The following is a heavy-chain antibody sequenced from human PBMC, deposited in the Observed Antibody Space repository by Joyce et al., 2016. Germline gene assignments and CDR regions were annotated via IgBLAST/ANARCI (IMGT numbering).Heavy chain of an antibody. Sequence: EVQLVESGGGLVQPGGSLKLSCAVSGFTLSGSSVHWVRQASGKWLEWVCRSRSKANGEAKEYAASVKGRFSISRDDSKNTAYLQMNSLKTEDTAVYYCSNYDLWSGYSPSRDVWGQGSTVTVSS. V-gene: IGHV3-73*02. CDR3: SNYDLWSGYSPSRDV. J-gene: IGHJ6*02. CDR1: GFTLSGSS. CDR2: SRSKANGEAK. D-gene: IGHD3-3*01.